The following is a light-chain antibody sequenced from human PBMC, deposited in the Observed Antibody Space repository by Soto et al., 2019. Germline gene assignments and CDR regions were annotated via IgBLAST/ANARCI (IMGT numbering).Light chain of an antibody. Sequence: IVMTQSPATLSVSPGERATLSCRASQSVSSNLAWYQQKPGQAPRLLIYGASTRATGIPARFSGSGSGTEFTLTISSLQSEDFATYYCLQYNDYPFTFGQGTRLEIK. CDR1: QSVSSN. CDR2: GAS. J-gene: IGKJ5*01. CDR3: LQYNDYPFT. V-gene: IGKV3-15*01.